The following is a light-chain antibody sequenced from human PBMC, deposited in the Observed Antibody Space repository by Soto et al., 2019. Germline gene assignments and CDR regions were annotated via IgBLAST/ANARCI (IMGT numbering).Light chain of an antibody. Sequence: DVQMTQSPSALSASVGDRVTITCRASQSVKTWLAWYQQKPGQAPRLLISEASNLETGVPSRFRGTGSGTLFTLTISSLQPDDSATYYCQQYDHYTSFGQGTKLEL. V-gene: IGKV1-5*01. J-gene: IGKJ2*01. CDR2: EAS. CDR3: QQYDHYTS. CDR1: QSVKTW.